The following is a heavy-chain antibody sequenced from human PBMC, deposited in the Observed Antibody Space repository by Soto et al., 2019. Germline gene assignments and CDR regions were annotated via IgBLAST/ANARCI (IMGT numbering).Heavy chain of an antibody. CDR1: GDSINNRSYY. CDR3: ARQRTSVVTQAYFDS. V-gene: IGHV4-39*01. Sequence: SEALSLTCTVTGDSINNRSYYWGWIRQPPGKGLEWIGSIYYSGSTYNNPSLKSRVSMSVDTSKNQFSLKLRSVTAADTALYYCARQRTSVVTQAYFDSWGQGSLVTVSS. J-gene: IGHJ4*02. D-gene: IGHD2-21*02. CDR2: IYYSGST.